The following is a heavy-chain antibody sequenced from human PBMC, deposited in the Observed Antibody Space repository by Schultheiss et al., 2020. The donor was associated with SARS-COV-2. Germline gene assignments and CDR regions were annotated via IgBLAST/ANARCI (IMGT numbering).Heavy chain of an antibody. CDR1: GASISSGGYY. CDR3: AKDRGYSSSWYFDY. D-gene: IGHD6-13*01. V-gene: IGHV4-31*03. CDR2: IYYSGST. Sequence: SETLSLTCTVSGASISSGGYYWSWIRQHPGKGLEWIVYIYYSGSTYYNPSLKSRVTISVDTSKYQFSLKLSSVTAADTAVYYCAKDRGYSSSWYFDYWGQGTLVTVSS. J-gene: IGHJ4*02.